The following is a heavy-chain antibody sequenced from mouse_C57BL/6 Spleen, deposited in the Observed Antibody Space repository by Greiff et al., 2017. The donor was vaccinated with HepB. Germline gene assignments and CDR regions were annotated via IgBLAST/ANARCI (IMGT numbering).Heavy chain of an antibody. Sequence: VQLQESGAELVRPGASVTLSCKASGYTFTDYEMHWVKQTPVHGLEWIGAIDPETGGTAYNQKFKGKAILTADKSSSTAYMELRSLTSEDSAVYYCTRSGATGTSDYFDYWGQGTTLTVSS. J-gene: IGHJ2*01. D-gene: IGHD4-1*02. CDR1: GYTFTDYE. CDR2: IDPETGGT. V-gene: IGHV1-15*01. CDR3: TRSGATGTSDYFDY.